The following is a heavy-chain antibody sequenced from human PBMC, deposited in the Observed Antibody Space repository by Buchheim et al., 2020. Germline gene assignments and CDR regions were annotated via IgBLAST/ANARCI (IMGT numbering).Heavy chain of an antibody. CDR1: GGSFSGYY. D-gene: IGHD6-6*01. Sequence: QVQLQQWGAGLLKPSETLSLTCAVYGGSFSGYYWSWIRQPPGKGLEWIGEINHSGSTNYNPSLKSRVTISVDTSKNQFSLKLSSVTAADTAVYYCARGASIAARRRYYFDYWGQGTL. CDR2: INHSGST. J-gene: IGHJ4*02. CDR3: ARGASIAARRRYYFDY. V-gene: IGHV4-34*01.